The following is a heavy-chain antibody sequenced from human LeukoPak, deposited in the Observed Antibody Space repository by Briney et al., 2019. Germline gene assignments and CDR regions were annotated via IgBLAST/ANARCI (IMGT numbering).Heavy chain of an antibody. V-gene: IGHV1-2*02. J-gene: IGHJ6*03. CDR3: ARAGLDYYYYYMDV. Sequence: GASVKVSCKTSGYTFSAYYIHWVRLAPGQGLEWMGWIFPNTDDTHYAQKFQGRVTMTRDTSLSTAYMELRSLRSDDTAVYYCARAGLDYYYYYMDVWGKGTTVTVSS. CDR2: IFPNTDDT. CDR1: GYTFSAYY. D-gene: IGHD7-27*01.